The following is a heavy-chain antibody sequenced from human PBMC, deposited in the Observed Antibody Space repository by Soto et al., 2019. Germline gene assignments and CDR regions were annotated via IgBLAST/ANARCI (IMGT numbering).Heavy chain of an antibody. CDR1: GFTFSTYS. Sequence: EVQLLESGGGLVQPGGSLRLSCAASGFTFSTYSMAWVRQAPGRGPEWVSGISQDGTTHYADSVKGRFTISRDNSRSSVYLQMMALRGEDTAVYYCAEDLRPDGVWDFGYWGQGTLVTVSS. J-gene: IGHJ4*02. D-gene: IGHD4-17*01. CDR3: AEDLRPDGVWDFGY. V-gene: IGHV3-23*01. CDR2: ISQDGTT.